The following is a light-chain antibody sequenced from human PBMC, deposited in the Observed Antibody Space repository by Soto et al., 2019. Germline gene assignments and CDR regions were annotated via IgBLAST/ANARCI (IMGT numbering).Light chain of an antibody. CDR3: SSYISSRTLEV. CDR2: DVT. V-gene: IGLV2-14*03. CDR1: SSDVSGYDF. J-gene: IGLJ1*01. Sequence: QSALTQPASVSGSPGQSITISCTGTSSDVSGYDFVSWFQQHPGKAPKLMIYDVTNRPSGVSDRFSGSKSANTASLTISGLQAEDEADYYCSSYISSRTLEVFGTGTKLTVL.